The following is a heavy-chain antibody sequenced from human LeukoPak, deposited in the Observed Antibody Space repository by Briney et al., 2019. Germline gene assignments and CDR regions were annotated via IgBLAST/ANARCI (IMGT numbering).Heavy chain of an antibody. CDR1: GGSTSRYY. CDR3: ARDADDGGVLAV. V-gene: IGHV4-59*01. CDR2: IYYSGST. D-gene: IGHD4-23*01. J-gene: IGHJ6*04. Sequence: KPSETLSLTCTVSGGSTSRYYWSWIRQPPGKGLEWIGHIYYSGSTNYYPSLKRRLTISVDTSKNQFSLKLSSVTAADTAVHYCARDADDGGVLAVWSKGTTVTVSS.